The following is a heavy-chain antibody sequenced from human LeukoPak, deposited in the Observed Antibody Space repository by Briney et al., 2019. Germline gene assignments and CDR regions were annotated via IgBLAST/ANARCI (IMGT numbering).Heavy chain of an antibody. Sequence: ASVKVSCKASGYTFTSYGISWVRQAPGQGLEWMGWISAYNGNTNYAQKFQGRVTITADKSTSTAYMELSSLRSEDTAVYYCARLAYYYDSSGYYFDYWGQGTLVTVSS. CDR2: ISAYNGNT. J-gene: IGHJ4*02. CDR3: ARLAYYYDSSGYYFDY. CDR1: GYTFTSYG. V-gene: IGHV1-18*01. D-gene: IGHD3-22*01.